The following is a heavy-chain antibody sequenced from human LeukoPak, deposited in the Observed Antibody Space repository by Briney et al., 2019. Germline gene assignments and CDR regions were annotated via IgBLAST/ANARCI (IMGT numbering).Heavy chain of an antibody. CDR2: INAGNGNT. CDR3: AREPPHSGWYGAFDI. D-gene: IGHD6-19*01. CDR1: GYTFASYA. J-gene: IGHJ3*02. V-gene: IGHV1-3*03. Sequence: ASVKVSCKASGYTFASYAMHWVRQAPGQRLEWMGWINAGNGNTKYSQEFQGRVTITRGTSASTAYMELSSLRSEDMAVCYCAREPPHSGWYGAFDIWGQGTMVTVSS.